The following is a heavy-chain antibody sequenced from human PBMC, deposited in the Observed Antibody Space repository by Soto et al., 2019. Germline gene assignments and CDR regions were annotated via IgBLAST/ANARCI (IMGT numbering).Heavy chain of an antibody. D-gene: IGHD3-22*01. CDR2: MNPNSGNT. V-gene: IGHV1-8*01. J-gene: IGHJ4*02. CDR1: GYTFTSYD. Sequence: QVQLVQSGAEVKKPGASVKVSCKASGYTFTSYDINWVRQATGQGLEWMGWMNPNSGNTGYAQKCHGRVTMTRNTSTGTAYMELSSLRSEDTAVYYCARDLTRYYDSPGYWGQGTLVTVSS. CDR3: ARDLTRYYDSPGY.